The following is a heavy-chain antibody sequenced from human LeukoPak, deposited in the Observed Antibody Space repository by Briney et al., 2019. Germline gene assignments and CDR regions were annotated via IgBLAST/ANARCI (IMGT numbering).Heavy chain of an antibody. CDR2: IWYDGSNK. D-gene: IGHD3-10*01. CDR1: GFTFSSYG. CDR3: ARGVETYYYYMDV. J-gene: IGHJ6*03. V-gene: IGHV3-33*01. Sequence: GGSLRLSCAASGFTFSSYGMHWVRQAPGKGLEWVAVIWYDGSNKYYADSVKGRFTISRDNSKNTLYLQMNSLRAEDTAVYYCARGVETYYYYMDVWGKGTTATVSS.